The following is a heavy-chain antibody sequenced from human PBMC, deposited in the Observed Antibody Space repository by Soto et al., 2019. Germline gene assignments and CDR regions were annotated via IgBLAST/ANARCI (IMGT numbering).Heavy chain of an antibody. CDR1: GYTFNRYG. CDR2: ISTYNDKT. V-gene: IGHV1-18*01. CDR3: ARAGSIDDAFDI. Sequence: QVQLVQSGDEVKKPGASVKVSCKASGYTFNRYGISWVRQAPGQGLEWMGWISTYNDKTNHTQKFQGRVTMTKDTSTSTVYMELRSLRSDDTAVYSCARAGSIDDAFDIWGQGTMVIVSS. J-gene: IGHJ3*02. D-gene: IGHD6-6*01.